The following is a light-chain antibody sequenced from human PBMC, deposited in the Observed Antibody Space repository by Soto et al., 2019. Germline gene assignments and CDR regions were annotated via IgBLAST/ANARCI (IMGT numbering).Light chain of an antibody. CDR1: SSDVGGKNY. J-gene: IGLJ2*01. Sequence: QSALTQPASVSGSPGQSITISCTGTSSDVGGKNYVSWYQQHPGKAPKLMIYDVSNRPSGVSDRFSGSKSGNTASLTISGLQAEDEADYYCSSYISSSKVFGGGTKVTVL. CDR2: DVS. V-gene: IGLV2-14*01. CDR3: SSYISSSKV.